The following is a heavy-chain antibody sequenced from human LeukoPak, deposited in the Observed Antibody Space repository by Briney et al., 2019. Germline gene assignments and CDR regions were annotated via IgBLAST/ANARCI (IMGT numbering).Heavy chain of an antibody. Sequence: PGGSLRLSCAASGFTFSNAWMNWVRQAPGKGLEWVDRIYSKTDGGTTDYAAPVKGRFTISRDDSKHTLYLQMNSLRTEDTAVYYCTTGFFGVVNDAFDIWGQGTMVTVSS. J-gene: IGHJ3*02. CDR1: GFTFSNAW. CDR2: IYSKTDGGTT. D-gene: IGHD3-3*01. CDR3: TTGFFGVVNDAFDI. V-gene: IGHV3-15*01.